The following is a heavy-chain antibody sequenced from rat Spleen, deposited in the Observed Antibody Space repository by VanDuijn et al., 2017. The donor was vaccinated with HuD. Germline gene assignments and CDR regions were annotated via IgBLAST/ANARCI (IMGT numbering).Heavy chain of an antibody. Sequence: EVQLVESDGGLVQPGRSLKLSCAASGFTFSDYYMAWVRQAPTKGLEWVASISTGDDDTYYRDSVKGRFTISRDDEESTLYLQMDSLRSEDTATYYCATEPGYNSYFDYWGQGVMVTVSS. CDR2: ISTGDDDT. CDR3: ATEPGYNSYFDY. CDR1: GFTFSDYY. V-gene: IGHV5-25*01. J-gene: IGHJ2*01. D-gene: IGHD1-4*01.